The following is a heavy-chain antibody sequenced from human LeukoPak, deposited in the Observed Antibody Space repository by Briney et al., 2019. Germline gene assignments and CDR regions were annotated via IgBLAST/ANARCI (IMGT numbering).Heavy chain of an antibody. D-gene: IGHD1-26*01. CDR2: ISDSGSSI. CDR3: ASVTIVGPTADY. Sequence: PGGSLRLSCAASGFTFSNYEMNWVRQAPGKGLEWVSYISDSGSSIYYADSVKGRFTISRDNAKNSLYLQMNSLRAEGTAVYYCASVTIVGPTADYWGQGTLVTVSS. CDR1: GFTFSNYE. J-gene: IGHJ4*02. V-gene: IGHV3-48*03.